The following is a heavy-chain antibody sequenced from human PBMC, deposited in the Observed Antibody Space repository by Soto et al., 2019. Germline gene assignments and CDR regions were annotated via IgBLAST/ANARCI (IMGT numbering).Heavy chain of an antibody. Sequence: QVQLVESGGGVVQPGRSLRLSCAASGFTFSSYGMHWVRQAPGKGLEWVAVIWYDGSNKYYADSVKGRFTISRDNSKNTLYLQMNSLRAEDTAVYYCARDQVTMVRGSLYYYGMDVWGQGTTVTVSS. CDR2: IWYDGSNK. D-gene: IGHD3-10*01. CDR3: ARDQVTMVRGSLYYYGMDV. CDR1: GFTFSSYG. J-gene: IGHJ6*02. V-gene: IGHV3-33*01.